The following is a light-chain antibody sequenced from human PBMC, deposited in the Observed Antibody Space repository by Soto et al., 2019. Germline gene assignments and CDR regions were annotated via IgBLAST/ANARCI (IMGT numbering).Light chain of an antibody. J-gene: IGKJ1*01. Sequence: DIQMTHSPSSLSASVGDRVTVTCQASQDISNYLNWYQQKPGKAPKLLIYDASNLETGVPSRFSGSGSGTDFTFTISSLQPEDIATYYCQQYGNLPPTWTFGPGTKVDIK. CDR2: DAS. CDR1: QDISNY. CDR3: QQYGNLPPTWT. V-gene: IGKV1-33*01.